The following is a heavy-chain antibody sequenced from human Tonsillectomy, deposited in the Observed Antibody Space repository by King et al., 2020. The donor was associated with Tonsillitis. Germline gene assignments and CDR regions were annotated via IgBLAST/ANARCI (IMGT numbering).Heavy chain of an antibody. V-gene: IGHV2-70*01. CDR2: IHWDDNK. D-gene: IGHD3-3*01. CDR1: GFSLSTSAMC. J-gene: IGHJ4*02. CDR3: ARTLPYYDFWSGYYFDY. Sequence: QVTLKESGPALVKPTQTLTLTCTFSGFSLSTSAMCVGWIRQPPGKALQWLAVIHWDDNKKYSGSLRNRLTISKDTSKNQVVLTMTNMDPVDTATYYCARTLPYYDFWSGYYFDYWGQGTLVTVSS.